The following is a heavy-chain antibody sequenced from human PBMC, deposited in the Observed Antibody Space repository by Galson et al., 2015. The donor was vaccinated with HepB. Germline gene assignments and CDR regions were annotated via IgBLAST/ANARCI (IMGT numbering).Heavy chain of an antibody. CDR1: SGSFTNYD. CDR3: VAGPFGPRFHFWYSPVYLQH. Sequence: LSLTCGVSSGSFTNYDWNWVRQAPGKRPEWIGEVNRGGRANDNPSLQSRVPITRDPSQSQFSLRLTSITAADTAMYYCVAGPFGPRFHFWYSPVYLQHWGRGTQVIVSS. CDR2: VNRGGRA. D-gene: IGHD2-21*01. J-gene: IGHJ1*01. V-gene: IGHV4-34*01.